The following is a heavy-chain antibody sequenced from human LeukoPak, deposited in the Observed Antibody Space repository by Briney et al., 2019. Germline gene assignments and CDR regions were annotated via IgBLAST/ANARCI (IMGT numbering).Heavy chain of an antibody. V-gene: IGHV3-74*01. CDR1: GFTFSTYW. J-gene: IGHJ4*02. CDR3: ARKGVGGELGGFDY. Sequence: GGSLRLSCAASGFTFSTYWMHWVRQAPGKGLVWVSGLNSDGSITGYVDSVKGRFIISRDNAKNSLYLQMNSLRAEDTALYHCARKGVGGELGGFDYWGQGTLVTVSS. CDR2: LNSDGSIT. D-gene: IGHD3-16*01.